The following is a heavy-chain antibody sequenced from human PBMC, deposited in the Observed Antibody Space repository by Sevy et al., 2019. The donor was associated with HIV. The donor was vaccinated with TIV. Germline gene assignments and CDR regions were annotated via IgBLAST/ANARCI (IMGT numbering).Heavy chain of an antibody. V-gene: IGHV3-30*18. D-gene: IGHD3-9*01. Sequence: GGSQRLSCAVSGLTLSSCGMHWVRQAPGKGLEWVAVISYDGSNKYYAESVKGRFTISRDNSKNTLYLQMYSLRAEDTAVYYCAKDFTGFYGMDVWGQGTTVTVSS. CDR3: AKDFTGFYGMDV. CDR2: ISYDGSNK. CDR1: GLTLSSCG. J-gene: IGHJ6*02.